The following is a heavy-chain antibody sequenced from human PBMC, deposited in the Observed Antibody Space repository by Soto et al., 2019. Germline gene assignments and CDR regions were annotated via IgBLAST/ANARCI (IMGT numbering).Heavy chain of an antibody. J-gene: IGHJ5*02. CDR1: GYTFTSYG. CDR2: ISAYNGNT. CDR3: ARDLQTYPRLSRTNGAVVSHNWFAP. V-gene: IGHV1-18*01. Sequence: ASVKVSCKASGYTFTSYGISWVRQAPGQGLEWMGWISAYNGNTNYAQKLQGRVTMTTDTSTSTAYMELRSLRSDDTAVYYCARDLQTYPRLSRTNGAVVSHNWFAPRAQGTRVT. D-gene: IGHD2-8*01.